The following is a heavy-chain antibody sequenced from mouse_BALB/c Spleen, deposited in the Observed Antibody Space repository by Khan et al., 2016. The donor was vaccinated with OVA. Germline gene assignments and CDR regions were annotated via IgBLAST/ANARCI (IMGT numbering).Heavy chain of an antibody. J-gene: IGHJ4*01. Sequence: QVQLKESGPGLVAPSQSLSITCTISGFSLTNYGVHWVRQPPGKGLEWLVVICSDGSTTYNSALKSRLTISKDNSKSHVFLKMNSLQTDDTAMYFCARQPYYNYNIMDYWGQGTSVTVSS. CDR2: ICSDGST. CDR3: ARQPYYNYNIMDY. D-gene: IGHD2-12*01. CDR1: GFSLTNYG. V-gene: IGHV2-6-1*01.